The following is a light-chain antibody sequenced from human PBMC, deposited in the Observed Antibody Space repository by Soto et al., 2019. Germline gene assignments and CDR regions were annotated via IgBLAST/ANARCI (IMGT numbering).Light chain of an antibody. Sequence: ETVLTQSPGTLSLSPGERATLSCRSSQSVSSNYLAWYQQKPGQAPRLLIYDVSSRATGIPDRFSGSGSGTDFTLTISRLEPEHFAMYYCQQYGSSPTFGQGTKVEIK. CDR1: QSVSSNY. V-gene: IGKV3-20*01. CDR3: QQYGSSPT. J-gene: IGKJ1*01. CDR2: DVS.